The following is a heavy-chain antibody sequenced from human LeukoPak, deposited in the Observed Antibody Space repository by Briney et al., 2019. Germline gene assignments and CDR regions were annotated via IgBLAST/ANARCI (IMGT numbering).Heavy chain of an antibody. D-gene: IGHD2-21*02. J-gene: IGHJ4*02. V-gene: IGHV4-59*12. CDR3: AREEGSGGDYVY. Sequence: KTSETLSLTCTVSGGSISSYYWSWIRQPPGKGLEWIGYIYYSGSTNYNPSLKSRVTISVDTSKNQFSLKLSSVTAADTAVYYCAREEGSGGDYVYWGQGTLVTVSS. CDR1: GGSISSYY. CDR2: IYYSGST.